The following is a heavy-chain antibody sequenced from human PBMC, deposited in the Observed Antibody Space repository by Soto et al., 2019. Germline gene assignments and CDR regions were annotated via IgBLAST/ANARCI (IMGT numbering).Heavy chain of an antibody. D-gene: IGHD3-16*02. V-gene: IGHV4-59*01. J-gene: IGHJ5*02. CDR1: GGSISSYY. CDR3: ARSYDYVWGSYRFNWFDP. Sequence: SETLSLTCTVSGGSISSYYWSWIRQPPGKGLEWIGYIYYSGSTNYNPSLKSRVTISVDTSKNQFSLKLSSVTAADTAVYYCARSYDYVWGSYRFNWFDPWGQGTLVTVSS. CDR2: IYYSGST.